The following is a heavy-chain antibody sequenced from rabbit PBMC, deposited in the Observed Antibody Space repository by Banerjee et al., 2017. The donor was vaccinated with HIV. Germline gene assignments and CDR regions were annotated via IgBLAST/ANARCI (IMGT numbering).Heavy chain of an antibody. CDR1: GFTLSSYW. J-gene: IGHJ4*01. CDR2: MDAGSSGTT. V-gene: IGHV1S45*01. D-gene: IGHD8-1*01. Sequence: QEQLEESGGDLVKPEGSLTLTCTASGFTLSSYWICWVRQAPGKGLEWIACMDAGSSGTTNYASWAKGRFTISKTSSTTVTLQMTSMTGADTDTYFCARWVSGSNYWDLWGPGTLVTVS. CDR3: ARWVSGSNYWDL.